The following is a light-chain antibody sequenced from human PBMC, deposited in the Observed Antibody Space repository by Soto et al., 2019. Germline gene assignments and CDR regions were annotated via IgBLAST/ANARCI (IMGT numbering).Light chain of an antibody. J-gene: IGKJ4*01. V-gene: IGKV1D-12*01. Sequence: DIQMPQYPSSVSASVGDRVTITCRASQAIGSYLAWYQQTPGKAPKLLIYVASSLQSGVPSRFSGSGSGTDFTLTISSLQPEDSATYYCQQGSSFPLTFGGGTKVEIK. CDR3: QQGSSFPLT. CDR2: VAS. CDR1: QAIGSY.